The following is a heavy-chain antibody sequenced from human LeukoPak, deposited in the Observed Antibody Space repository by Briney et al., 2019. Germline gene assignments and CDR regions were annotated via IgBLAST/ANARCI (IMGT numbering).Heavy chain of an antibody. V-gene: IGHV3-30*02. CDR2: IRYDGSNK. Sequence: KSGGSLSLSCAASGFTFSNYGMHWVRQAQGEGVEGVAFIRYDGSNKYYADSVKGRFTSSRDNSKNTLYLQMNSLRAEDTAVYYCRVAASEFDYWGQGTLVTVSS. J-gene: IGHJ4*02. CDR1: GFTFSNYG. CDR3: RVAASEFDY. D-gene: IGHD2-15*01.